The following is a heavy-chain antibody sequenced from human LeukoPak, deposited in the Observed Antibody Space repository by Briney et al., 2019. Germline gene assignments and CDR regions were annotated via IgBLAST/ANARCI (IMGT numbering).Heavy chain of an antibody. CDR3: ATGGIPSATALAN. V-gene: IGHV3-30*02. D-gene: IGHD2/OR15-2a*01. CDR2: IKYDGSKI. Sequence: GGSLRLSCAASGSTFSRNWMHWVRQVPGMGLEWVAFIKYDGSKIYYAESVQGRFTISRDNSKNNLFLQMTRMRPQDTAVYYCATGGIPSATALANWGQGTLVTVSS. J-gene: IGHJ4*02. CDR1: GSTFSRNW.